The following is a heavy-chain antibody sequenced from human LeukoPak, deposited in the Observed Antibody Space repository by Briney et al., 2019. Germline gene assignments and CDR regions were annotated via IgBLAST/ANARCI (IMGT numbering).Heavy chain of an antibody. CDR3: ARHRSGFDP. CDR1: GGSISSYN. J-gene: IGHJ5*02. Sequence: SETLSLTCIVSGGSISSYNWNWIRQPPGKGLEWIGYMYNSGSTNNNPSLKSRVTISVDTSKNQFSLKLSSVTAADTAVYYCARHRSGFDPWGQGTLVTVSS. V-gene: IGHV4-59*08. CDR2: MYNSGST.